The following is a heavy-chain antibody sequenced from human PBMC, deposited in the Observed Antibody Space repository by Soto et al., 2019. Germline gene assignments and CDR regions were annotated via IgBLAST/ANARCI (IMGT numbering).Heavy chain of an antibody. CDR3: ARSLGDTWNTYCLHY. CDR1: GFTFGDYS. CDR2: ISGTGGST. Sequence: VQLLESGGDLVQPGGSQTLSCAASGFTFGDYSMSWVRQAPGKGLEWVSGISGTGGSTYYADSVKGRFTISRHNSKNTLYLQMDSLRAEDTAVYYCARSLGDTWNTYCLHYWGHGPLVNVSS. D-gene: IGHD1-20*01. J-gene: IGHJ4*01. V-gene: IGHV3-23*01.